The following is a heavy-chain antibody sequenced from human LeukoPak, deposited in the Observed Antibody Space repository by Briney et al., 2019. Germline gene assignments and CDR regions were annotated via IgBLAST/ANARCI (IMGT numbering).Heavy chain of an antibody. V-gene: IGHV3-21*01. CDR2: ISSSSSYI. J-gene: IGHJ4*02. D-gene: IGHD6-13*01. CDR1: GFTFGSYS. CDR3: ARGGAAAGALDY. Sequence: GGSLRLSCAASGFTFGSYSMNWVRQAPGKGLEWVSSISSSSSYIYYADSVKGRFTISRDNAKNSLYLQMNSLRAEDTAVYYCARGGAAAGALDYWGQGTLVTVSS.